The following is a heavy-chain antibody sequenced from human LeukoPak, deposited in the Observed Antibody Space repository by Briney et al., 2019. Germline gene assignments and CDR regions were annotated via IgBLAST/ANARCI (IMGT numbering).Heavy chain of an antibody. CDR2: IKQDGSEK. Sequence: GGSLRLSCAASGFTFSSYWMSWVRQAPGKGLEWVANIKQDGSEKYYVDSVKGRFTISRDNAKNSLYLQMNSLRAEDTAVYYCARYSGYDDEGEYFDYWGQGTLVTVSS. CDR1: GFTFSSYW. J-gene: IGHJ4*02. D-gene: IGHD5-12*01. CDR3: ARYSGYDDEGEYFDY. V-gene: IGHV3-7*01.